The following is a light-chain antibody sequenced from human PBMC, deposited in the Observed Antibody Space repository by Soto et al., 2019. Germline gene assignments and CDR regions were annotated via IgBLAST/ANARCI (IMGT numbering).Light chain of an antibody. CDR1: SSDVGGYNY. J-gene: IGLJ1*01. CDR3: QSYESSLSGPPYV. CDR2: DVS. V-gene: IGLV2-8*01. Sequence: LTQPPSASGSPGQSVTISCTGTSSDVGGYNYVSWYQQHPGKAPKLMIYDVSNRPSGVPDRFSGSKSGTSASLAISGLQAEDEADYYCQSYESSLSGPPYVFGTGTKVTVL.